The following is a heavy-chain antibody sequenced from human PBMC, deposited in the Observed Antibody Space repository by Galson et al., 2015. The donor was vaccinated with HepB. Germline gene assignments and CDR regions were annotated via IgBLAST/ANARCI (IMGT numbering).Heavy chain of an antibody. CDR1: GFSLSTSGMC. V-gene: IGHV2-70*17. CDR2: INWADDK. D-gene: IGHD3-22*01. CDR3: ARTNYYDSSGFFWKEPPKNCYFDY. Sequence: PALVKPTQTLTLPCTFSGFSLSTSGMCGSWIRRPPGKALEWLARINWADDKFHRTSLETRFTISKDPSKNQVVLTMTNMDPVDTATYYCARTNYYDSSGFFWKEPPKNCYFDYWGQGTLVTVSS. J-gene: IGHJ4*02.